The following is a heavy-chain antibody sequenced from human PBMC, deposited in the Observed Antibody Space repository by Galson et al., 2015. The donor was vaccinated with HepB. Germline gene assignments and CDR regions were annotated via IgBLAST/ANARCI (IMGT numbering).Heavy chain of an antibody. J-gene: IGHJ6*02. Sequence: SLRLSCAASGFTVDDYARHWVRQAPGKGLEWVSGISWDSGSIGYADSVKGRFTISRDNAKNTLYLQMNSLRAEDTAVYYCARARYGSGSYSYYYGMDVWGQGTTVTVSS. CDR1: GFTVDDYA. V-gene: IGHV3-9*01. D-gene: IGHD3-10*01. CDR3: ARARYGSGSYSYYYGMDV. CDR2: ISWDSGSI.